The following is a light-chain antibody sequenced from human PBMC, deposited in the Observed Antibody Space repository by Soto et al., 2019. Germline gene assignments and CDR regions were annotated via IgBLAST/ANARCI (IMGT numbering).Light chain of an antibody. Sequence: DIQMTPSPSTLSASVGDRVTITCRASQSISSWLAWYQQKPGKAPKLLIYKASSLESGVPSRFSGSGSGTEFTLTISSLQTDDFATYYCQQYNSSPWTFGQGTKVEIK. CDR2: KAS. J-gene: IGKJ1*01. V-gene: IGKV1-5*03. CDR1: QSISSW. CDR3: QQYNSSPWT.